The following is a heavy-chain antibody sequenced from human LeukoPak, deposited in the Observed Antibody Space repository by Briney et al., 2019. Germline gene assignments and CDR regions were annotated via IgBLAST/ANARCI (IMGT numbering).Heavy chain of an antibody. CDR2: IYYSGST. V-gene: IGHV4-39*01. J-gene: IGHJ4*02. CDR1: GGSISSSSYY. D-gene: IGHD3-9*01. CDR3: ARLFNYDILTGYYASRDY. Sequence: SETLSLTCTVSGGSISSSSYYWGWIRQPPGKGLEWIGSIYYSGSTYYNPSLKSRVTISVDTSKNQFSLKLSSVTAADTAVYYCARLFNYDILTGYYASRDYWGQGTLVTVSS.